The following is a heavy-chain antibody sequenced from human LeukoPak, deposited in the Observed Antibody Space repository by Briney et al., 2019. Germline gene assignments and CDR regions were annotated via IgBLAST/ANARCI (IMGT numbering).Heavy chain of an antibody. V-gene: IGHV4-38-2*01. D-gene: IGHD2-21*01. Sequence: PSETLSLTCAVSGYSISSGDYWGWIRQPPGKGLEWIGSILNSGSTYYNPSLKSRVTISADTSKRHFSLKLSSVTAADTAVYYCARNRSEHLGNAGSFDYWGQGTQVTVSS. CDR1: GYSISSGDY. CDR2: ILNSGST. J-gene: IGHJ4*02. CDR3: ARNRSEHLGNAGSFDY.